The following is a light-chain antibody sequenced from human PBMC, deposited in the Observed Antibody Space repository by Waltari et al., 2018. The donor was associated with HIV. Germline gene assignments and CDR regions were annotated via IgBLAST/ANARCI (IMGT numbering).Light chain of an antibody. V-gene: IGLV1-40*01. CDR3: QSYDSSLSAHYV. J-gene: IGLJ1*01. CDR2: ANS. Sequence: QSVLTQPPSVSGAPGQRVTISCTGSSSNIGAGYDLHWYQQLPGTAPKLLLYANSNRPSGVPDRFSGSKSGTSASLAITGLQAEDEADYYCQSYDSSLSAHYVFGTGTKVTVL. CDR1: SSNIGAGYD.